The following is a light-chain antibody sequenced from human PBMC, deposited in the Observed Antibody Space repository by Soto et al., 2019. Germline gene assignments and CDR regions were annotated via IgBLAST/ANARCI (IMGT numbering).Light chain of an antibody. CDR2: WAS. CDR3: QQFYSTPVT. V-gene: IGKV4-1*01. J-gene: IGKJ4*01. Sequence: DIVMTQSPDSLVVSLGERATINCKSSQSGLHSSNNQNFLAWYQQKPGQPPKLLIYWASTRESGVPDRFSGSGSGTDFTLTINSLQAEDVAVYYCQQFYSTPVTFGGGTKVEIK. CDR1: QSGLHSSNNQNF.